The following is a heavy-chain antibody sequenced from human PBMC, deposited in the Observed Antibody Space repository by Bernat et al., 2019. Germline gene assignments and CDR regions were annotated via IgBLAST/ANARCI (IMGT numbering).Heavy chain of an antibody. Sequence: EVQLLESGGGLVQPGGSLRLSCAASGFTFSSYAMSWVRQAPGKGLEWVANIKQDGSEKYYVDSVKGRFTISRDNAKNSLYLQMNSLRAEDTAMYYCAAVSGASFDYWGQGTLVTVSS. CDR2: IKQDGSEK. V-gene: IGHV3-7*03. J-gene: IGHJ4*02. D-gene: IGHD1-26*01. CDR1: GFTFSSYA. CDR3: AAVSGASFDY.